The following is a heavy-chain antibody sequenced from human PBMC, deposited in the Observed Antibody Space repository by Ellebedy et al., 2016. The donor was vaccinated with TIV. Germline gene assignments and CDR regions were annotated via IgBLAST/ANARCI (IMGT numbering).Heavy chain of an antibody. CDR1: GFIFSGYS. Sequence: PGGSLRLSCAASGFIFSGYSMIWVRQAPGKGLEWVAFISSSLTTTYHADSVKGRFSISRDNGKNSLYLQMNSLRGEDTATYFCARGVVLSASVTDYWFFDVWGRGALVTVSS. J-gene: IGHJ2*01. CDR3: ARGVVLSASVTDYWFFDV. CDR2: ISSSLTTT. V-gene: IGHV3-48*01. D-gene: IGHD3-3*01.